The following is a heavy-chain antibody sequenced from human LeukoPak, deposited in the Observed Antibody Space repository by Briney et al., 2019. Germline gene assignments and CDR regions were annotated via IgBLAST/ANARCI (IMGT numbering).Heavy chain of an antibody. V-gene: IGHV4-39*07. D-gene: IGHD4-23*01. J-gene: IGHJ4*02. CDR2: IYHSGST. CDR3: ASFTVVTGGFDY. Sequence: SETLSLTCTVSGGSISSSGYYWGWIRQPPGKGLEWIGSIYHSGSTNYNPSLKSRVTISVDKSKNQFSLKLSSVTAADTAVYYCASFTVVTGGFDYWGQGTLVTVSS. CDR1: GGSISSSGYY.